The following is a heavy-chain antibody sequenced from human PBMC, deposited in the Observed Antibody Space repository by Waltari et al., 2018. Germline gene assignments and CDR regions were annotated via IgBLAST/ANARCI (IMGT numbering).Heavy chain of an antibody. Sequence: QVQLRESGPGLVRSSETLSLTCTASGHSVNNDFYWAWIRQSPGGGRGWIASIYHTGSSHYNSSLKSRVSISTDMSTKQFFLTLTHLTAADTAVYYCAEEGNTTAGLFDSWGQGTLVTVSS. J-gene: IGHJ4*02. CDR1: GHSVNNDFY. CDR3: AEEGNTTAGLFDS. V-gene: IGHV4-38-2*02. CDR2: IYHTGSS. D-gene: IGHD6-25*01.